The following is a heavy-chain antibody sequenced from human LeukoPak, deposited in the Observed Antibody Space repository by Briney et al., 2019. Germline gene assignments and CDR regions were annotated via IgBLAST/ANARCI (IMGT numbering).Heavy chain of an antibody. V-gene: IGHV3-23*01. CDR2: ISGSGGST. D-gene: IGHD3-22*01. CDR1: GFTFSSYA. CDR3: AKDGTYYYDSSGYPYYFDY. J-gene: IGHJ4*02. Sequence: GGSLRLSCAASGFTFSSYAMSWVRQAPGKGLEWVSAISGSGGSTYYADSVKGRFTIPRDNSKNTLYLQMNSLRAEDTAVYYCAKDGTYYYDSSGYPYYFDYWGQGALVTVSS.